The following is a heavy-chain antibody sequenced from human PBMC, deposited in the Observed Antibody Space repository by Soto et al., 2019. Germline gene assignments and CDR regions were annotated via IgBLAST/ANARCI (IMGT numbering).Heavy chain of an antibody. D-gene: IGHD4-4*01. CDR1: GFTFSNAW. J-gene: IGHJ6*02. CDR2: IKSKTDGGTT. V-gene: IGHV3-15*07. CDR3: TTASYSNYHYYYYGMDV. Sequence: GGSLRLSCAASGFTFSNAWMNWVRQAPGKGLEWVGRIKSKTDGGTTDYAAPVKGRFTISRDDSKNTLYLQMNSLKTEDTAVYYCTTASYSNYHYYYYGMDVWGQGTTVTVSS.